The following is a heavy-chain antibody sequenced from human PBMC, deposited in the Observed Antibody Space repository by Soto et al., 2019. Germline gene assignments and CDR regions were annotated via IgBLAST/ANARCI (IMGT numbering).Heavy chain of an antibody. V-gene: IGHV4-59*01. J-gene: IGHJ6*02. CDR2: IYYSGST. Sequence: SETLSLTCTVSGGSISSYYWSWIRQPPGKGLEWIGYIYYSGSTNYNPSLKSRVTISVDTSKNQFSLKLSSVTAADTAVYYCARGVTMVRGVIHLYYYYGMDVWGQGTTVTVSS. D-gene: IGHD3-10*01. CDR3: ARGVTMVRGVIHLYYYYGMDV. CDR1: GGSISSYY.